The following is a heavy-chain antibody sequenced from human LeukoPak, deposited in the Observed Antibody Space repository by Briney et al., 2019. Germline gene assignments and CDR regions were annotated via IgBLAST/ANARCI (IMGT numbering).Heavy chain of an antibody. D-gene: IGHD6-13*01. CDR2: IWYDGSNK. CDR3: GKDVTKGSSWYYGMDV. J-gene: IGHJ6*02. CDR1: GFTFSSYG. V-gene: IGHV3-33*03. Sequence: PGGSLRLSCAASGFTFSSYGMHWVRQAPGKGLEWVAVIWYDGSNKYYADSVKGRFTISRDNAKNSLYLQMNSLRAEDTALYYCGKDVTKGSSWYYGMDVWGQGTTVTVFS.